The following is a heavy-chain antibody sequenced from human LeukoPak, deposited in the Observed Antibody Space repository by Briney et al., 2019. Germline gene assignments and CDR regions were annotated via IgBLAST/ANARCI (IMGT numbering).Heavy chain of an antibody. J-gene: IGHJ4*02. CDR1: GFTFSSYA. CDR2: LSGSGSNT. V-gene: IGHV3-23*01. Sequence: GGSLRLSCAASGFTFSSYAMSWVRQAPGKGLEWASGLSGSGSNTYYADSVKGRFTISRDNSKNTLYLQMNGLRAEDTAIYYCARAVYTGGYGGFYFDYWGQGTLVIVSA. CDR3: ARAVYTGGYGGFYFDY. D-gene: IGHD1-26*01.